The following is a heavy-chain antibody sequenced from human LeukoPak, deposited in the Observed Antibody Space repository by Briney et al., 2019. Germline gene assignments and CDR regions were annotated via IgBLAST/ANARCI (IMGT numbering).Heavy chain of an antibody. Sequence: ASVKVSCKASGGTFSSYAISWVRQAPGQGLEWMGGIIPIFGTANYAQKFQGRVTITADKSTSTAYMELSSLRSEDTAVYYCARVGYGEGWFDPWGQGTLVTVSS. CDR2: IIPIFGTA. CDR3: ARVGYGEGWFDP. CDR1: GGTFSSYA. J-gene: IGHJ5*02. V-gene: IGHV1-69*06. D-gene: IGHD4-17*01.